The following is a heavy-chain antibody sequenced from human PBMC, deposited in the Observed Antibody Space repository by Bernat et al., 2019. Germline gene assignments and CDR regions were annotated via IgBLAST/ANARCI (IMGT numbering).Heavy chain of an antibody. CDR2: IKQDGSEK. V-gene: IGHV3-7*03. Sequence: EVQLVESGGGLVQPGGSLRLSCAASGFTFSSYWMSLVRQAPGKGPEWVDNIKQDGSEKYYVNSVNGRFTITIDSAKNTLYLQMNILSAEDAAVYYCASSEPLGAAAGTFDYWGQGTLVTVSS. CDR1: GFTFSSYW. D-gene: IGHD6-13*01. CDR3: ASSEPLGAAAGTFDY. J-gene: IGHJ4*02.